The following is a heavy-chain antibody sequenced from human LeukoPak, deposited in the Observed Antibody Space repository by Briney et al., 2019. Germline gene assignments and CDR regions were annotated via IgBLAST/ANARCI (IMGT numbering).Heavy chain of an antibody. D-gene: IGHD3-22*01. CDR3: ARVRDYYDSVGYYKRNSKGALFDY. J-gene: IGHJ4*02. CDR2: IYYSGST. V-gene: IGHV4-59*01. CDR1: GGSISSYY. Sequence: SETLSLTCTVSGGSISSYYWSWIRQPPGKGLEWIGYIYYSGSTNYNPSLKSRVTISVDTSKNQFSLKLSSVTAADTAVYYCARVRDYYDSVGYYKRNSKGALFDYWGQGTLVTVSS.